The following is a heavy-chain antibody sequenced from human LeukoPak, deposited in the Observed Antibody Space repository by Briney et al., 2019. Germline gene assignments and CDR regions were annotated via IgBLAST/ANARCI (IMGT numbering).Heavy chain of an antibody. CDR3: ARDHAAAGLDY. D-gene: IGHD6-13*01. CDR2: IYYSGST. CDR1: GGSISSYY. V-gene: IGHV4-59*01. Sequence: SETLSLTCTVSGGSISSYYWSWIRQPPGKGLEWIGYIYYSGSTNYNPFLKSRVTISVDTSKNQFSLKLSSVTAADTAVYYCARDHAAAGLDYWGQGTLVTVSS. J-gene: IGHJ4*02.